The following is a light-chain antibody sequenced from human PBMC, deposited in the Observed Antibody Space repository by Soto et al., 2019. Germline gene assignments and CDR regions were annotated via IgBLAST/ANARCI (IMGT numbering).Light chain of an antibody. CDR2: EVS. J-gene: IGLJ2*01. Sequence: QPVLTQPASVSGSPGQSITISCTGTSSDVGGYKYVSWYQQHPGKAPKVMIYEVSNRPSGVSNRFSGSKSGNTASLTISGLQAEDEADYYCSSYTSSSTVVFGGGTKLTVL. CDR3: SSYTSSSTVV. CDR1: SSDVGGYKY. V-gene: IGLV2-14*01.